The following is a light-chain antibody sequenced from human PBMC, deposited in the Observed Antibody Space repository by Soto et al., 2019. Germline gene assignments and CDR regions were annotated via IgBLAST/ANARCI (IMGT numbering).Light chain of an antibody. CDR1: SSDVGNYNF. Sequence: QSALTQPASVSGSPGQSITISCTGTSSDVGNYNFVSWYQQHPDKAPKLILYEVRNRPSGVSNRFSGSKSGNTASLTISGLQAEDEADYYCSSYTSTSTPVVFGGGTKLTVL. V-gene: IGLV2-14*01. CDR2: EVR. J-gene: IGLJ2*01. CDR3: SSYTSTSTPVV.